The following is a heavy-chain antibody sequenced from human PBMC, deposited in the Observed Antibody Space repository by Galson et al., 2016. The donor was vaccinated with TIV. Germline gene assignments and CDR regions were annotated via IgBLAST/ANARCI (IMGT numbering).Heavy chain of an antibody. CDR1: EFTFSVYA. CDR2: ISYDASNK. D-gene: IGHD1-26*01. Sequence: SLRLSCAASEFTFSVYAMHWVRQAPGKGPEWVAIISYDASNKYYADSVKGRSTISRDNSKYTLYLQMNSLRAEDTAVYYCAREGGTYFDSYYYGMVVWGQGTTVTVSS. J-gene: IGHJ6*02. V-gene: IGHV3-30*07. CDR3: AREGGTYFDSYYYGMVV.